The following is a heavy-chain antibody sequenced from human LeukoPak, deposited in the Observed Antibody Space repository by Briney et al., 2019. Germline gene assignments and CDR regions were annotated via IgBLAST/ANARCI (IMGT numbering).Heavy chain of an antibody. CDR1: GYTFTNYY. CDR2: INPSGGST. D-gene: IGHD3-9*01. V-gene: IGHV1-46*01. CDR3: ARDHYYDIVTGYYSVDHYYGMDV. J-gene: IGHJ6*02. Sequence: GASVKVSCKASGYTFTNYYMHWVRQAPGQGPEWMGIINPSGGSTSYAPKFQGRVTMTRDTFTSTVYMELSSLRSEDTAVYYCARDHYYDIVTGYYSVDHYYGMDVWGQGTTVTVSS.